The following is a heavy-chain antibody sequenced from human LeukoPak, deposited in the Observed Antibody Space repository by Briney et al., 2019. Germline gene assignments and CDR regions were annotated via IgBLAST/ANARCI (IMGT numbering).Heavy chain of an antibody. J-gene: IGHJ6*03. Sequence: PVASVKVSCKASGYTFTGYYMHWVRQAPGQGLEWMGWINPNSGGTNYAQKFQGRVTMTRDTSISTAYMELSRLRSDDTAVYYCSSSSWYGRSLGYYYYMDVWGKGTTVTISS. CDR2: INPNSGGT. CDR3: SSSSWYGRSLGYYYYMDV. V-gene: IGHV1-2*02. CDR1: GYTFTGYY. D-gene: IGHD6-13*01.